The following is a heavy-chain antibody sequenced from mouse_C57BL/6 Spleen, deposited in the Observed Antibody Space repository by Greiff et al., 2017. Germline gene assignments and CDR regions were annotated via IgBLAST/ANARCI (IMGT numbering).Heavy chain of an antibody. Sequence: VQLQQSGPGLVQPSQSLSITCTVSGFSLTSYGVHWVRQPPGKGLEWLGVIWSGGSTDYNAAFISRLSISKDNSKSQVFFKMNSLQSDDTAIYYCAKNGNYYGSSYWYFDVWGTGTTVTVSS. CDR3: AKNGNYYGSSYWYFDV. J-gene: IGHJ1*03. CDR1: GFSLTSYG. V-gene: IGHV2-4*01. CDR2: IWSGGST. D-gene: IGHD1-1*01.